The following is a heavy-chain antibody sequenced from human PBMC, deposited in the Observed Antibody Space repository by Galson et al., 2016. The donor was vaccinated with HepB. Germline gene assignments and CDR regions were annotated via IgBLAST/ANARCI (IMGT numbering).Heavy chain of an antibody. J-gene: IGHJ4*02. CDR3: ARPKATISAPFDY. V-gene: IGHV1-69*13. D-gene: IGHD5-12*01. CDR2: IIPIFGTA. Sequence: SVKVSCKASGGTFSTYAISWVRQAPGQGLEWMGGIIPIFGTANSAQKFQGRVTITADESTTTAYMELSSLTSEDTAVYYCARPKATISAPFDYWGQGTLVPVSS. CDR1: GGTFSTYA.